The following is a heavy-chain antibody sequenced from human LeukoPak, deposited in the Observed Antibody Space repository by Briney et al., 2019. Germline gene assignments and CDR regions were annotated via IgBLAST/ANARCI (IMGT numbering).Heavy chain of an antibody. CDR2: INLNSGVT. V-gene: IGHV1-2*02. CDR1: RYTFTGYY. J-gene: IGHJ4*02. CDR3: ARGTGEGYTYGRYYFDY. D-gene: IGHD5-18*01. Sequence: ASVKVSCKASRYTFTGYYMHWVRQAPGQGLEWMGWINLNSGVTDYAQNFQGRVTMTRDTSISTAYVELSRLRSDDTAVYYCARGTGEGYTYGRYYFDYWGQGTLVTVSS.